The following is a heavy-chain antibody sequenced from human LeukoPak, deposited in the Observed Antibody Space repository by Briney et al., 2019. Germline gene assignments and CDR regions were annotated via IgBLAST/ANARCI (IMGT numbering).Heavy chain of an antibody. V-gene: IGHV4-30-2*01. CDR2: IYHSGST. Sequence: SETLSLTCAVSGGSISSGGYSWSWIRQPPGKGLGWIGYIYHSGSTYYNPSLKSRVTISVDRSKNQFSLKLSSVTAADTAVYYCARGGYSYGFDYWGQGTLVTVSS. CDR3: ARGGYSYGFDY. D-gene: IGHD5-18*01. J-gene: IGHJ4*02. CDR1: GGSISSGGYS.